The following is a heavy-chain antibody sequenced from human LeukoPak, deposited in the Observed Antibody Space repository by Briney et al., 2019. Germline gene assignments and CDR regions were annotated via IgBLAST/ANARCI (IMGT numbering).Heavy chain of an antibody. V-gene: IGHV3-21*01. J-gene: IGHJ4*02. Sequence: GGSLRLSCAASGFTFSSYEMNWVRQAPGKGLEWVSSISSSSSYIYYADSVKGRFTISRDNAKNSLYLQMNSLRAEDTAVYYCARDLEVRGVIIRNFDYWGQGTLVTVSS. CDR2: ISSSSSYI. D-gene: IGHD3-10*01. CDR1: GFTFSSYE. CDR3: ARDLEVRGVIIRNFDY.